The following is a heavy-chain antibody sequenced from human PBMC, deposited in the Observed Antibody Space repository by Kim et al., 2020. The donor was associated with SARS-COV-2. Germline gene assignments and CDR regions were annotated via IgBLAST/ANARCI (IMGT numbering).Heavy chain of an antibody. CDR3: ARGRGVAGL. J-gene: IGHJ4*02. V-gene: IGHV4-34*01. D-gene: IGHD3-10*01. Sequence: GSTTYNPSLKSRVTISVDTSKNQFSLKLSSVTAADTAVYYCARGRGVAGLWGQGTLVTVSS. CDR2: GST.